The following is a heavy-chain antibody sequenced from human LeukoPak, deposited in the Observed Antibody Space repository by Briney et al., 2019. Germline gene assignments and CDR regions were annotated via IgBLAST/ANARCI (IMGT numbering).Heavy chain of an antibody. Sequence: PGGSLRLSCAASGFTFNTYDMHWVRQASGKGLEWVSSIGTVGDTYYAGSVKGRFTISREDAKRSLYLQMNSLRAGDTAVYYCVSGGDPEAFDYWGQGTLVTVSS. CDR2: IGTVGDT. V-gene: IGHV3-13*01. D-gene: IGHD2-21*02. J-gene: IGHJ4*02. CDR3: VSGGDPEAFDY. CDR1: GFTFNTYD.